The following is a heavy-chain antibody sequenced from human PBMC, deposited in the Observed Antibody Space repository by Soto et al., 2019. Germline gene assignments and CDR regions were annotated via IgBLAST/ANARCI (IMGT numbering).Heavy chain of an antibody. V-gene: IGHV4-39*01. CDR2: IYYSGST. D-gene: IGHD3-10*01. CDR3: ARHRNYLYYFDY. Sequence: QLQLQESGPGLVKPSETLSLTCTVSGGSISSSSYYWGWIRQPPGKGLEWIGSIYYSGSTYYNPSLKSRVTISVDTSKNQFSLKLSSVTAADTAVYYCARHRNYLYYFDYWGQGTLVTVSS. CDR1: GGSISSSSYY. J-gene: IGHJ4*02.